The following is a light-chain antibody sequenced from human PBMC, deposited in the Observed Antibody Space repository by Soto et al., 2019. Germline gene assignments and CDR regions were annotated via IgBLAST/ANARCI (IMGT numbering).Light chain of an antibody. V-gene: IGLV1-47*01. CDR2: KND. CDR3: AAWDDSLNGL. Sequence: QSVLTQPPSASGTPGQRVTISCSGGSSNIGNNYVYWYQQFPGMAPKLIIYKNDRRPSGVPDRFSGSKSGTSASLAISGLRSDDEADYYCAAWDDSLNGLFGGGTKLTVL. CDR1: SSNIGNNY. J-gene: IGLJ3*02.